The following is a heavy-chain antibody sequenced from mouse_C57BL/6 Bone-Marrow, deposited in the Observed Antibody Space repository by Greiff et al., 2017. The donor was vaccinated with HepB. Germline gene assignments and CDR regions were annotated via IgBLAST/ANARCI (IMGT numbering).Heavy chain of an antibody. J-gene: IGHJ2*01. CDR2: IHPNSGST. D-gene: IGHD2-10*01. CDR3: ARAFYGKEDY. V-gene: IGHV1-64*01. CDR1: GYTFTSYW. Sequence: QVQLQQSGAELVKPGASVKLSCKASGYTFTSYWMHWVKQRPGQGLEWIGMIHPNSGSTNYNEKFKSKATLTVDKSSSTAYMQLSSLTSEDSAVYYCARAFYGKEDYWGQGTTLTVSS.